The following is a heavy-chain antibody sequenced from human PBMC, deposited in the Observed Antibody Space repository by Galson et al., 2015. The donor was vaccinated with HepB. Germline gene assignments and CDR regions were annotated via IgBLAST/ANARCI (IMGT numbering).Heavy chain of an antibody. CDR3: ARGYDFLTTPYYYGMDV. CDR2: ISSSGSTI. D-gene: IGHD3-3*01. Sequence: SLRLSCAASGFTFSDYYMSWIRQAPGKGLEWVSYISSSGSTIYYADSVKGRFTISRDNAKNSLYLQMNSLRAEDTAVYYCARGYDFLTTPYYYGMDVWGQGTTVTVSS. CDR1: GFTFSDYY. J-gene: IGHJ6*02. V-gene: IGHV3-11*01.